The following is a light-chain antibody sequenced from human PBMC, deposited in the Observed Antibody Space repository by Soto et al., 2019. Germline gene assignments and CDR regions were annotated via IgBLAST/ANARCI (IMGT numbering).Light chain of an antibody. CDR2: EVS. Sequence: QSVLTQPASVSGSPGQSITISCTGTSSDDGGYDYVSWYQHFPGKAPKLIISEVSNRPSGVSNRFAGSKSGNTASLTISGLQAEEEADYSCSSYTSNITVDVVVGGGTKLT. V-gene: IGLV2-14*01. J-gene: IGLJ2*01. CDR1: SSDDGGYDY. CDR3: SSYTSNITVDVV.